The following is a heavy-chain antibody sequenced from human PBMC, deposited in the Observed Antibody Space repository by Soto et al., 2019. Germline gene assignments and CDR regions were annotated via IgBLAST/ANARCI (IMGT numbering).Heavy chain of an antibody. Sequence: GASVKVSCKASGYTFTSYGISWVRQAPGQGLEWMGWISAYNGNTNYAQKLQGRVTMTTDTSTSTAYMELRSLRSDDTSVYYCARGYYDILWLGGMGGIGNNWFDPWGQGTLVTVSS. CDR2: ISAYNGNT. D-gene: IGHD3-9*01. CDR3: ARGYYDILWLGGMGGIGNNWFDP. J-gene: IGHJ5*02. V-gene: IGHV1-18*01. CDR1: GYTFTSYG.